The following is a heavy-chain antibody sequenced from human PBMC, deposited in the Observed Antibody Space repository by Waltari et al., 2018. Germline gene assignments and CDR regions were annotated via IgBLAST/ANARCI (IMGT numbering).Heavy chain of an antibody. CDR2: IYYSGST. V-gene: IGHV4-31*03. Sequence: QVQLQESGPGLVKPSQTLSLTCTVPGGPISSCGYFWRWVRQHPGQGLAWVGYIYYSGSTYYNPSLKSRLTISVDTSKNQFSLTLSSVTAADTAIYYCARVPEYCSSTTSCYGGGWFDPWGQGTLVTVSS. J-gene: IGHJ5*02. CDR3: ARVPEYCSSTTSCYGGGWFDP. D-gene: IGHD2-2*01. CDR1: GGPISSCGYF.